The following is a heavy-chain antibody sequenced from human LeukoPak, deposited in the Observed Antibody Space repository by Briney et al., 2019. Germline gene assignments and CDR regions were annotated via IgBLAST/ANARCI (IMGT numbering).Heavy chain of an antibody. CDR3: GRLTYDDTSTYGSYFHY. CDR1: GGSISRNY. V-gene: IGHV4-4*07. Sequence: SETLSLTCTVSGGSISRNYWSWIRQPAGKGLEWIGRIYSSGTTNYNPSLKSRVTMSVDTSKNQFSLKLSSVTAADTAVYYCGRLTYDDTSTYGSYFHYWGQGTLVTVSS. CDR2: IYSSGTT. J-gene: IGHJ4*02. D-gene: IGHD3-22*01.